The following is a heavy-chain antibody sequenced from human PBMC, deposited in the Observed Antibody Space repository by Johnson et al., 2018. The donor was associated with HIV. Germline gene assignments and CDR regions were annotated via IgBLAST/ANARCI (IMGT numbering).Heavy chain of an antibody. Sequence: VQLVESGGGLVQPGGSLRLSCAASGFTFDDYAMHWVRQAPGKGLEWVSGISWNSGSIGYADSVKGRFTISRDNAKNSLYLQMNSLRAEDTALYYCAKVYYDSSGYGVFDIWGQGTMVIVSS. CDR1: GFTFDDYA. CDR2: ISWNSGSI. CDR3: AKVYYDSSGYGVFDI. D-gene: IGHD3-22*01. V-gene: IGHV3-9*01. J-gene: IGHJ3*02.